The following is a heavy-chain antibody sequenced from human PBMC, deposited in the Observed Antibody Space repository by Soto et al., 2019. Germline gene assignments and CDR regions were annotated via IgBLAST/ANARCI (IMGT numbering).Heavy chain of an antibody. CDR1: GYTPADFG. J-gene: IGHJ5*01. V-gene: IGHV1-18*04. Sequence: ASGKVSCKASGYTPADFGISWVRQAPGQGLEWMGWVSGNNGASNPAPKVQGRITMTLDTSTGVSYMALRSLRSDDTAIYYCVRDQKYFRVNGNWFDSWGQGTLVTVSS. D-gene: IGHD2-2*01. CDR2: VSGNNGAS. CDR3: VRDQKYFRVNGNWFDS.